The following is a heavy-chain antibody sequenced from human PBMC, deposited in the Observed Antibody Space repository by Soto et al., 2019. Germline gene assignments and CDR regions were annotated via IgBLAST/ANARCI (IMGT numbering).Heavy chain of an antibody. V-gene: IGHV3-33*01. CDR2: IWYDGSNK. J-gene: IGHJ6*03. CDR1: GFTFSSYG. CDR3: ARTGRAAARPCYYYYYYMDV. D-gene: IGHD6-13*01. Sequence: QVQLVESGGGVVQPGRSLRLSCAASGFTFSSYGMHWVRQAPGKGLEWVAVIWYDGSNKYYADSVKGRFTISRDNSKKSLYLRMNSLRAEDTAVYYCARTGRAAARPCYYYYYYMDVWGKGTTVTVSS.